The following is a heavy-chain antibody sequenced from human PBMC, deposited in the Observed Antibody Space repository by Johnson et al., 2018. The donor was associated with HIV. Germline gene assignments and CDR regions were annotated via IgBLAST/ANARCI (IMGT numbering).Heavy chain of an antibody. J-gene: IGHJ3*02. V-gene: IGHV3-30*02. CDR1: GFTFSIYW. CDR3: AKGRWEATTYDDAFDI. D-gene: IGHD1-26*01. CDR2: IRYDGSNT. Sequence: QVQLVESGGGVVQPGRSLRLSCAASGFTFSIYWMTWVRQAPGKGLEWVAFIRYDGSNTYYADSVKGRFTISRDNAKNTLYLQMNSLIAEDTAVYYCAKGRWEATTYDDAFDIWGQGTMVTVSS.